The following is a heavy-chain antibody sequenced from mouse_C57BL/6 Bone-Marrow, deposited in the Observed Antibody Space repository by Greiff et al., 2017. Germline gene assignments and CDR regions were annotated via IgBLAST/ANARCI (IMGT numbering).Heavy chain of an antibody. V-gene: IGHV6-3*01. CDR2: IRLKSDNYAT. J-gene: IGHJ4*01. Sequence: DVHLVESGGGLVQPGGSMKLSCVASGFTFSNYWMNWVRQSPEKGLEWVAQIRLKSDNYATHYAESVKGRFTISRDDSKSSVYLQMNNLRAEDTGIYYCTSAMDYWGQGTSVTVSS. CDR3: TSAMDY. CDR1: GFTFSNYW.